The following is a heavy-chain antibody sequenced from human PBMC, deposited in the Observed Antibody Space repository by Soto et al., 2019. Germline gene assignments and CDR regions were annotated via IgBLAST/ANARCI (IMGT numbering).Heavy chain of an antibody. V-gene: IGHV4-31*03. Sequence: SSQTLSLTCTVSGGSISSGGYYWSWIRQHPGKGLEWIGYIYYSGSTYYNPSLKSRVTISVDTSKNQFSLKLSSVTAADTAVYYCARETTMHAFDIWGQGTMVTVSS. CDR2: IYYSGST. CDR3: ARETTMHAFDI. J-gene: IGHJ3*02. D-gene: IGHD4-17*01. CDR1: GGSISSGGYY.